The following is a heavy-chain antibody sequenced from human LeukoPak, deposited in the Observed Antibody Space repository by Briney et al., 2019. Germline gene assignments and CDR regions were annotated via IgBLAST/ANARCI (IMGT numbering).Heavy chain of an antibody. Sequence: GGSLRLSCAASGFTFSSYEMNWVRQAPGKGLEWVSYISSSGSTIYYADSVKGRFTISRDNAKNSLYLQTNSLRAEDTAVYYCARVRGYCTNGVCQWRPDFDYWGQGTLVTVSS. CDR2: ISSSGSTI. V-gene: IGHV3-48*03. CDR3: ARVRGYCTNGVCQWRPDFDY. D-gene: IGHD2-8*01. CDR1: GFTFSSYE. J-gene: IGHJ4*02.